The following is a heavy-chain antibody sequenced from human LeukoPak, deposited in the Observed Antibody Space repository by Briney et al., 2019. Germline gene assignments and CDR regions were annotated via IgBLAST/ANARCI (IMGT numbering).Heavy chain of an antibody. CDR2: INHSGST. Sequence: PSETLSLTCAVYGGSFSGYYWSWIRQPPGKGLEWIGEINHSGSTNYNPSLKSRVTISVDTSKNQFSLKLSSVTAADTAVYYCARGLSSSPDYWGQGTLVAVSS. J-gene: IGHJ4*02. CDR3: ARGLSSSPDY. D-gene: IGHD6-13*01. CDR1: GGSFSGYY. V-gene: IGHV4-34*01.